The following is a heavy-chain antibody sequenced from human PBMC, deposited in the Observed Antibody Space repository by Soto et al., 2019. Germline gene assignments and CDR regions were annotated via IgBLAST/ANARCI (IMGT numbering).Heavy chain of an antibody. V-gene: IGHV3-64D*06. CDR2: ISSNGGST. CDR1: GFTFSSYA. J-gene: IGHJ1*01. CDR3: VKGVWVVAATPLEYFKH. Sequence: PGGSLRLSCSASGFTFSSYAMHWVRQAPGQRLEYVSVISSNGGSTYYADSVKGRFTISRDNSKNTLYLQMSSLRAEDTAVYYCVKGVWVVAATPLEYFKHWGQGTLVTAS. D-gene: IGHD2-15*01.